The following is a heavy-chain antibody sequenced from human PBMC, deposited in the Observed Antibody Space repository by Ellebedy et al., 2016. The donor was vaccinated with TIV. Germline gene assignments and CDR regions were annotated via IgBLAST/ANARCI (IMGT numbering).Heavy chain of an antibody. CDR1: GGSISSGGNS. CDR3: AMSMRYTRSGHLDS. J-gene: IGHJ4*02. V-gene: IGHV4-30-2*01. D-gene: IGHD6-25*01. CDR2: IYHSGNT. Sequence: SETLSLXSAVSGGSISSGGNSWSWIRQPPGKGLEWIGYIYHSGNTYYNPSLASRVTISVDRSKNQFSLRLSSVTAADTAVYYCAMSMRYTRSGHLDSWGQGTLVTVSS.